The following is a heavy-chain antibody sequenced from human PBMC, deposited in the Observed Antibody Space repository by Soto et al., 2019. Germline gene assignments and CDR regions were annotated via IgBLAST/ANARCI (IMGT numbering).Heavy chain of an antibody. J-gene: IGHJ3*02. CDR2: LNPNSGNR. CDR1: GYTFTSYD. V-gene: IGHV1-8*01. D-gene: IGHD3-16*02. Sequence: ASVKVSCKASGYTFTSYDINWVRQATGQGPEWMGWLNPNSGNRRYAQKFQGRVTMTRDTSTSTVYMELSSLRSEDTAVYYCARGFIDDAFDIWGQGTMVTVSS. CDR3: ARGFIDDAFDI.